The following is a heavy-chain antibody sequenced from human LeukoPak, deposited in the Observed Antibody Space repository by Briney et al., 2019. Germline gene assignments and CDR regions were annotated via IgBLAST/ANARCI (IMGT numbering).Heavy chain of an antibody. V-gene: IGHV6-1*01. CDR3: AREDGYNYLNS. J-gene: IGHJ4*02. CDR1: GDSVSSNSGA. CDR2: TYYRSKWYN. Sequence: SQTLSLTCAISGDSVSSNSGAWHWIRQSPSRGLEWLGRTYYRSKWYNDYAVSVKSRITINPDTSKNQFSLHLNSVTPEDTAVYYCAREDGYNYLNSWGQGTLVTVSS. D-gene: IGHD5-24*01.